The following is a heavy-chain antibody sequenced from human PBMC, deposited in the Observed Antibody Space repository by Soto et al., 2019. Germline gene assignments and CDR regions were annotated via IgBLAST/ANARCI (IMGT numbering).Heavy chain of an antibody. CDR2: LYRRGTT. Sequence: QVQLQESGPGLVEPSGTLSLTCAVSGGSISSGDWWTWVRPPPGKGLEWVGELYRRGTTIYNSSRTRPGTTALDTDNNQFSLKLTSVTAADTAVYYCAGRPRLWGQRSLVTVSS. CDR1: GGSISSGDW. J-gene: IGHJ4*02. V-gene: IGHV4-4*02. CDR3: AGRPRL.